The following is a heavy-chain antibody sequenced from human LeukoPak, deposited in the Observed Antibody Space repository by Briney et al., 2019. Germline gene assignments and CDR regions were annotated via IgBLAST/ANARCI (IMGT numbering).Heavy chain of an antibody. J-gene: IGHJ2*01. CDR3: ARDHKNGSTRNWYFDL. CDR2: IYTSGST. V-gene: IGHV4-61*02. D-gene: IGHD2-2*01. CDR1: GGSISSGSYY. Sequence: PSQTLSLTCTVSGGSISSGSYYWSWIRQPAGKGLEWIGRIYTSGSTNYNPSLKRRVTISVDTSKNQFSLKLSSVTAADTAVYYCARDHKNGSTRNWYFDLWGRGTLVTVSS.